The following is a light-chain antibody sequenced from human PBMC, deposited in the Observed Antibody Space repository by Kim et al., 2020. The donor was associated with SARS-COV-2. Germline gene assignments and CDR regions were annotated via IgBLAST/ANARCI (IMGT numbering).Light chain of an antibody. J-gene: IGLJ3*02. V-gene: IGLV1-40*01. CDR2: GNS. Sequence: QSVLTQPPSVSGAPGQRVTISCTGSSSNIGADYDLHWYQQLPGTAPKLLIYGNSNRPSGVPDRFSGSKSRTSASLAITGLQAEDEADYYCQSYDNSLSASVFGGGTQLTVL. CDR3: QSYDNSLSASV. CDR1: SSNIGADYD.